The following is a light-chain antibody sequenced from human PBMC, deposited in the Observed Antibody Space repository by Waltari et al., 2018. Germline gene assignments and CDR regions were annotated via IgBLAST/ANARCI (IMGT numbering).Light chain of an antibody. V-gene: IGKV4-1*01. CDR3: QQYYSIPYT. CDR2: WAS. Sequence: DIVMTQSPDSLAVSLGERATINCKSSQIFLYSANSKNYLAWFQQKPGQPPKLLIYWASTRESGVPDRFIGSGSGTDFSLTISSLQAEDVAVYYCQQYYSIPYTFGPGTRLEIK. J-gene: IGKJ2*01. CDR1: QIFLYSANSKNY.